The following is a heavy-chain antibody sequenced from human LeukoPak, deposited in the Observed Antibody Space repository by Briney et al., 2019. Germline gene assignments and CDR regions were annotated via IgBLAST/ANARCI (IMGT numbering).Heavy chain of an antibody. V-gene: IGHV3-30*03. D-gene: IGHD5-18*01. CDR2: ISYDGSNK. CDR1: GITFSSHG. J-gene: IGHJ6*02. Sequence: PGRSLRLSCAASGITFSSHGMHWVRQAPGKGLEWVAVISYDGSNKYYADSVKGRFTISRDNSKNTLYLQMNSLRAEDTAVYYCARDTAMAPRRADYYYYYGMDVWGQGTTVTVSS. CDR3: ARDTAMAPRRADYYYYYGMDV.